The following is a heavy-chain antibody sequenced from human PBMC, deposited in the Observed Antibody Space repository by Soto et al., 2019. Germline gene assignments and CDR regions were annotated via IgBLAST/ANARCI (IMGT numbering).Heavy chain of an antibody. CDR1: GYSFTSYW. V-gene: IGHV5-51*01. Sequence: PGESLKISGKGSGYSFTSYWIGWVRQMPGKGLEWMGIIYPGDSDTRYSPSFQGQVTISADKSISTAYLQWSSLKASDTAMYYCARFPSVPAYFWSGYSKAPKASYYYYGMYFWGQGTTVTVSS. J-gene: IGHJ6*02. CDR2: IYPGDSDT. D-gene: IGHD3-3*01. CDR3: ARFPSVPAYFWSGYSKAPKASYYYYGMYF.